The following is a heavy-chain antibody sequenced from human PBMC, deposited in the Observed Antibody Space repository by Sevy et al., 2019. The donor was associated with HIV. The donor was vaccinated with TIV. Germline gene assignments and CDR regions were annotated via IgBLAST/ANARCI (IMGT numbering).Heavy chain of an antibody. D-gene: IGHD1-26*01. Sequence: AGSLRLSCAASGVTFSSYGIHWVRQAPGKALEWVAVIAYDGSKKNHAESMKGRFTISRDNSKNTLYLEMSSLRPEDTAVYYCAHSSGLYGYYYGMDVWGQGTTVTVSS. V-gene: IGHV3-30*03. CDR1: GVTFSSYG. J-gene: IGHJ6*02. CDR2: IAYDGSKK. CDR3: AHSSGLYGYYYGMDV.